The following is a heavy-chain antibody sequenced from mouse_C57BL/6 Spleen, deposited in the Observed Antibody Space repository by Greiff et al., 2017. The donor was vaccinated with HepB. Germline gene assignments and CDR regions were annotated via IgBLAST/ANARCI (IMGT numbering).Heavy chain of an antibody. CDR3: AREGAEDY. CDR1: GFTFSSYG. V-gene: IGHV5-6*01. CDR2: ISSGGSYT. Sequence: DVHLVESGGDLVKPGGSLKLSCAASGFTFSSYGMSWVRQTPDKRLEWVATISSGGSYTYYPDSVKGRFTISRDNAKNTLYLQMSSLKSEDTAMYYCAREGAEDYWGQGTSVTVSS. J-gene: IGHJ4*01.